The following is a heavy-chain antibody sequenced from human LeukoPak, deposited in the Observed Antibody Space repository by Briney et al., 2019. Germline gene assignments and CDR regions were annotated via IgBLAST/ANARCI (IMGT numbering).Heavy chain of an antibody. D-gene: IGHD3-22*01. J-gene: IGHJ4*02. CDR1: GFTFSSYA. CDR2: ITGTGGNT. Sequence: GGSLRLSCAASGFTFSSYAMSWVRQAPGKGLEWVSSITGTGGNTYHGDSVKGRFTISRDNSKNTLYLQMNSLRAEDTAVYYCAKDGVGIVVVIRAFDYWGQGTLVTVSS. CDR3: AKDGVGIVVVIRAFDY. V-gene: IGHV3-23*01.